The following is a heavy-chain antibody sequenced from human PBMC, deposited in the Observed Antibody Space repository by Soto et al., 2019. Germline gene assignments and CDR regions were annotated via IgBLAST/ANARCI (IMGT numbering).Heavy chain of an antibody. V-gene: IGHV4-59*01. Sequence: QVQLQESGPGLVKPSETLSLTCTVSGGAINSYYWTWIRQSPGKGLEWIGYIHYTGSTNYNPSLKKRVHIPVDTSKNQFSLKQSTVTAADTAVYYCAGDTLWVGGADYWGQGPLVTVSS. J-gene: IGHJ4*02. CDR1: GGAINSYY. D-gene: IGHD3-10*01. CDR2: IHYTGST. CDR3: AGDTLWVGGADY.